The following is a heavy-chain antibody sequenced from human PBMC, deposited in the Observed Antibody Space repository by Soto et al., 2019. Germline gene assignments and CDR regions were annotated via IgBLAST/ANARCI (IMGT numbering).Heavy chain of an antibody. D-gene: IGHD2-2*01. Sequence: QVQLVQSGAEVKKPGSSVKVSCKASGGTFCSYAISWVRQAPGQGLEWMGGIIPIPGTANYAQKFQGRVTIAADESTSTAYMEQSSLRSEDTAVYYCARSQGSSTSLEIYYYYYYGMDVWGQGTTVTVSS. CDR2: IIPIPGTA. CDR3: ARSQGSSTSLEIYYYYYYGMDV. V-gene: IGHV1-69*01. CDR1: GGTFCSYA. J-gene: IGHJ6*02.